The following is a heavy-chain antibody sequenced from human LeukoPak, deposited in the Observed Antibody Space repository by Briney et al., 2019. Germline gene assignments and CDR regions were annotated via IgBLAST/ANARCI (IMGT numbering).Heavy chain of an antibody. CDR2: IFQSVST. Sequence: SETLSLTCTVSGYSISGGYYWGWIRQPPGKGLEWIGTIFQSVSTYYNPSLKSRVTTSVDTSKNQFSLKLSSVTAAHTAVYYCARNNSNGFDFWSQGTLVTVSS. CDR3: ARNNSNGFDF. D-gene: IGHD6-19*01. J-gene: IGHJ4*02. V-gene: IGHV4-38-2*02. CDR1: GYSISGGYY.